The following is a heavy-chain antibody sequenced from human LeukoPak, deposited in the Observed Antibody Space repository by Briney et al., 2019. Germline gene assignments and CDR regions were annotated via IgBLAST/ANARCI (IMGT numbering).Heavy chain of an antibody. CDR3: AREPLGGSLSKLVFDP. Sequence: PSETLSLTCAVYGGSFSGYYWSWLRQPPGKGLEGVGEINHRGSTNYNPSLKSRVTISVDTSKNQFSLKLSSVTAADTAVYYCAREPLGGSLSKLVFDPWGQGTLVTVSS. V-gene: IGHV4-34*01. CDR2: INHRGST. D-gene: IGHD4-23*01. J-gene: IGHJ5*02. CDR1: GGSFSGYY.